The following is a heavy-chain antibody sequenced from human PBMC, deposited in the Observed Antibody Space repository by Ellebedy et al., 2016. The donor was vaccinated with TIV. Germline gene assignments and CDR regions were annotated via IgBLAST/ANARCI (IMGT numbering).Heavy chain of an antibody. J-gene: IGHJ3*02. CDR2: IYYSGST. Sequence: SETLSLTXTVSGGSMNSYYLSWIRQSPGKGLEWIGYIYYSGSTNYNPSLKSRVTISLDTSKKELSLKLRSVTEADTAMYYCAREGLTGAKGAFDIWGQGTMVTVSS. CDR3: AREGLTGAKGAFDI. V-gene: IGHV4-59*13. CDR1: GGSMNSYY. D-gene: IGHD1-7*01.